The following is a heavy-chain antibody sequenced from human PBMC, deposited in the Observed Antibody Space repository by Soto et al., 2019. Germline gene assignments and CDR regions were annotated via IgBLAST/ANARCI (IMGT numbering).Heavy chain of an antibody. V-gene: IGHV3-33*01. CDR3: ATTTVTTDFDY. D-gene: IGHD4-17*01. CDR1: GFTFSSYG. CDR2: IWYDGSNK. J-gene: IGHJ4*02. Sequence: QVQLVESGGGVVQPGRSLRLSCAASGFTFSSYGMHWVRQAPGKGLEWVAVIWYDGSNKYYADSVKGRFTISRDNSKNTLYLQMNSLRADDTAVYYCATTTVTTDFDYWGQGTLVTVSS.